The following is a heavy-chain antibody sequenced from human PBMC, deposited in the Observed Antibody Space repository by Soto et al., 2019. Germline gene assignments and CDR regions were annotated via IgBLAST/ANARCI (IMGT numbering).Heavy chain of an antibody. D-gene: IGHD5-18*01. CDR3: ARDRGYSYGDYYGMDV. Sequence: PGGPLRLSCAASGFTFSSYSMNWVRQAPGKGLEWVSSISSSRSSIYYADSLKGRFTISRDNAKNSLYLQMNSLRAEDTAVYYCARDRGYSYGDYYGMDVWGQGATVTVSS. V-gene: IGHV3-21*01. J-gene: IGHJ6*02. CDR2: ISSSRSSI. CDR1: GFTFSSYS.